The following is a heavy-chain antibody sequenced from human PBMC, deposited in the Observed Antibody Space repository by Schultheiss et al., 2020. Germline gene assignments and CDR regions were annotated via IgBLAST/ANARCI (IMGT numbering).Heavy chain of an antibody. J-gene: IGHJ6*02. CDR1: GGSISSGDYY. D-gene: IGHD3-10*01. CDR3: ARDPYGSGSYWAYGMDV. CDR2: IYYSGST. Sequence: SETLSLTCTVSGGSISSGDYYWSWIRQPPGKGLEWIGYIYYSGSTNYNLSLKSRVTISVDKSKNQFSLKLSSVTAADTAVYYCARDPYGSGSYWAYGMDVWGQGTTVTVSS. V-gene: IGHV4-61*08.